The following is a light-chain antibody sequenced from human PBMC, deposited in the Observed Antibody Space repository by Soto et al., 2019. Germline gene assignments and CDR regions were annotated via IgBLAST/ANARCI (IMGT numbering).Light chain of an antibody. CDR3: QQYNNWPPWT. J-gene: IGKJ1*01. Sequence: EIVMTQSPATLSVSPGERATLSCWASQSVSSNLAWYPQKPGQAPRLLIYGASTRATGIPVRFSGSGSGTEFTLTISSLQSEDFAVYYCQQYNNWPPWTFGQGTRVEIK. CDR1: QSVSSN. V-gene: IGKV3-15*01. CDR2: GAS.